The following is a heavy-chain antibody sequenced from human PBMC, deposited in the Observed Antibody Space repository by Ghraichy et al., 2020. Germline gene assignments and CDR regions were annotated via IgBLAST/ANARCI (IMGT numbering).Heavy chain of an antibody. CDR1: GGTFSSYA. CDR2: IIPIFGTA. V-gene: IGHV1-69*13. CDR3: ARGEGSSGWIKKKNWFDP. Sequence: SVKVSCKASGGTFSSYAISWVRQAPGQGLEWMGGIIPIFGTANYAQKFQGRVTITADESTSTAYMELSSLRSEDTAVYYCARGEGSSGWIKKKNWFDPWGQGTLVTVSS. J-gene: IGHJ5*02. D-gene: IGHD6-19*01.